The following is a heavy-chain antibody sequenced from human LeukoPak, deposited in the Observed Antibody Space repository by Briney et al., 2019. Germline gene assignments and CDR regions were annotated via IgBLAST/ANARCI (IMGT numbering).Heavy chain of an antibody. CDR2: IIRIFDTA. CDR3: ARDGPTNWFDP. J-gene: IGHJ5*02. V-gene: IGHV1-69*05. Sequence: SVKVSCKASGGTFTSYIISWVRQAPGQGLEWVGRIIRIFDTANYTQNFQSGVTITTDESTSTAYMWLRSLRSADTAVYYCARDGPTNWFDPWGQGTLVIVAS. CDR1: GGTFTSYI.